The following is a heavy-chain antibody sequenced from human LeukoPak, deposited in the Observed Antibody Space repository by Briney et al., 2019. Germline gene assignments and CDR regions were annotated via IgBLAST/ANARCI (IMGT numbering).Heavy chain of an antibody. CDR3: ARWKGGYSYGFFDY. Sequence: SETLSLTCTVSGGSISSYYWSWIRQPPGKGLEWIGYIYYSGSTNYNPSLKSRVTISVDTSKNQFSLKLSSVTAADTAVYYCARWKGGYSYGFFDYWGQGTLVTVSS. CDR2: IYYSGST. D-gene: IGHD5-18*01. CDR1: GGSISSYY. J-gene: IGHJ4*02. V-gene: IGHV4-59*01.